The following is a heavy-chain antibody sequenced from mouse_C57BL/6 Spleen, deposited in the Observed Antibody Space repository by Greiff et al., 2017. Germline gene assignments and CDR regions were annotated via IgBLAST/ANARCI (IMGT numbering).Heavy chain of an antibody. V-gene: IGHV5-17*01. Sequence: EVQRVESGGGLVKPGGSLKLSCAASGFTFSDYGMHWVRQAPEKGLEWVAYISSGSSTIYYADTVKGRFTISRDNAKNTLFLQMTSLRSEDTAMYYCARGPYYYGSSRWYFDVWGTGTTVTVSS. CDR3: ARGPYYYGSSRWYFDV. CDR1: GFTFSDYG. J-gene: IGHJ1*03. CDR2: ISSGSSTI. D-gene: IGHD1-1*01.